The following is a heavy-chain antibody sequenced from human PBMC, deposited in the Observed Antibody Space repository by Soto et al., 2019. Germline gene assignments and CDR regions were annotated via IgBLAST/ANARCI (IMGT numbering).Heavy chain of an antibody. J-gene: IGHJ4*02. CDR3: ARGYDYGDYWAFDY. Sequence: SVKVSCKASGGTFSSYAISWVRQAPGQGLEWMGGIIPIFGTANYAQKFQGRVTITADESTSTAYMELSSLRSEDTAVYYCARGYDYGDYWAFDYWGQGTMVTVSS. V-gene: IGHV1-69*13. CDR2: IIPIFGTA. CDR1: GGTFSSYA. D-gene: IGHD4-17*01.